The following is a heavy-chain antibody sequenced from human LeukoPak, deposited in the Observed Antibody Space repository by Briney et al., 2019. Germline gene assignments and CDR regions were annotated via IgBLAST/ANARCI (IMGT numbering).Heavy chain of an antibody. CDR1: GGSFSGYY. CDR3: ARGDLTIVVVTATHFDY. D-gene: IGHD2-21*02. J-gene: IGHJ4*02. Sequence: PSETLSLTCAVYGGSFSGYYWSWIRQPPRKGLEWIGEINHSGSTNYNPSLKSRVTISVDTSKNQFSLKLSSVTAADTAVYYCARGDLTIVVVTATHFDYWGQGTLVTVSS. V-gene: IGHV4-34*01. CDR2: INHSGST.